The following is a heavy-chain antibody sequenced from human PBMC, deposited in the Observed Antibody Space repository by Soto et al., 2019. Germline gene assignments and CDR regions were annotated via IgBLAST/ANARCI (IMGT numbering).Heavy chain of an antibody. J-gene: IGHJ4*02. D-gene: IGHD3-10*01. CDR3: AKTGVSVVRVVPQGFDY. V-gene: IGHV3-30*18. CDR1: GFSFNSYG. Sequence: QMQLVESGGGVVQPGRSLRLSCAASGFSFNSYGMHWVRQAPGKGLEWVAFISYDGTNKFYGDSVKGRFTISRDNSKSTLYLQMNSLRPEDTAVYYCAKTGVSVVRVVPQGFDYWGQGTLVTVSS. CDR2: ISYDGTNK.